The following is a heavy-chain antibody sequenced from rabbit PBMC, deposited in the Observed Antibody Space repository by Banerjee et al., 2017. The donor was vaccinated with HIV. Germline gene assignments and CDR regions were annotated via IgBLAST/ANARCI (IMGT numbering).Heavy chain of an antibody. CDR1: GFSFSSSDY. CDR2: IAGSSSDFT. V-gene: IGHV1S40*01. Sequence: QSLEESGGDLVKPGASLTLTCTASGFSFSSSDYMCWVRQAPGKGLEWISCIAGSSSDFTYSATWAKGRFTISRTSSTTVTLQVTSLTVADTATYFCARDTGSSFSSYGMDLWGPGTLVTVS. J-gene: IGHJ6*01. D-gene: IGHD8-1*01. CDR3: ARDTGSSFSSYGMDL.